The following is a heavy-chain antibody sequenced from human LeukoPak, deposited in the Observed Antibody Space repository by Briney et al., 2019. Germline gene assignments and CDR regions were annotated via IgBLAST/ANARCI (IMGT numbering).Heavy chain of an antibody. V-gene: IGHV3-11*04. Sequence: GGSLRLSCAASGFTVSSNYMSWIRQAPGKGLEWVSYISSSGSTIYYADSVKGRFTISRDNAKNSLYLQMNSLRAEDTAVYYCARPEVSDAFDIWGQGTMVTVSS. CDR3: ARPEVSDAFDI. CDR1: GFTVSSNY. J-gene: IGHJ3*02. CDR2: ISSSGSTI. D-gene: IGHD3-16*02.